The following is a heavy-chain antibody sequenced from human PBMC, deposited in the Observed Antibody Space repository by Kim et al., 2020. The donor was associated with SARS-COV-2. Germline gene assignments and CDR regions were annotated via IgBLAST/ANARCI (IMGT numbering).Heavy chain of an antibody. CDR3: ARDRGYGIDTFDI. Sequence: NYARSLEGRVTMTADTSTSTVYMELRSLSSGDTAVYFCARDRGYGIDTFDIWGQGTTVTVSS. V-gene: IGHV1-18*01. D-gene: IGHD3-22*01. J-gene: IGHJ3*02.